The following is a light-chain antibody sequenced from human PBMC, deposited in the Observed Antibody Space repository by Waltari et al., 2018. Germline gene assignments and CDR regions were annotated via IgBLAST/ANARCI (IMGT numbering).Light chain of an antibody. V-gene: IGKV3-15*01. CDR2: GAS. Sequence: EIVMTQYPATLSVSPGERATLSCRASQRVSSNVAWYQQKPGQAPRLLIYGASTRATGIPARFSGSGSGTEFTLTISSLQSEDFAVYYCQQYNNWPPVTFGQGTKVEIK. CDR3: QQYNNWPPVT. J-gene: IGKJ1*01. CDR1: QRVSSN.